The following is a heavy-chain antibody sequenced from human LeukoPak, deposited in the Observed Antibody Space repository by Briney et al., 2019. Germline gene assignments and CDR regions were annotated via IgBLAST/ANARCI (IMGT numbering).Heavy chain of an antibody. J-gene: IGHJ4*02. V-gene: IGHV3-7*04. Sequence: GGSPRLSCVVSGFTFSSSWMNWVRQAPGKGLEWVANIGEDGNENYCVDSVKGRFTISRDNAKNSLYLQMNSLRAEDTAVYYCARNWAMLDYWGQGILVTVSS. CDR1: GFTFSSSW. CDR2: IGEDGNEN. CDR3: ARNWAMLDY. D-gene: IGHD2-2*01.